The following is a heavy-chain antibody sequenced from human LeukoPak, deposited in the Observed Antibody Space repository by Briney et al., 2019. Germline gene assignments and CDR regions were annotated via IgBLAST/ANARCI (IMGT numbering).Heavy chain of an antibody. D-gene: IGHD2-15*01. V-gene: IGHV1-69*06. Sequence: SVKVSCKASGCTFTSYAISWVRQAPGQGLEWMGGIIPIFGTANYAQKFQGRVTITADKSTSTAYMELSSLRSEDTAVYYCARVVEDNWFDPWGQGTLVTVSS. CDR3: ARVVEDNWFDP. CDR2: IIPIFGTA. CDR1: GCTFTSYA. J-gene: IGHJ5*02.